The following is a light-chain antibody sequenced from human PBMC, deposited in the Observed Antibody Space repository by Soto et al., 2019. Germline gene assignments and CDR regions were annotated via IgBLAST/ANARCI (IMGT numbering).Light chain of an antibody. Sequence: QSALTQPPSASGSPGQSVTISCTGTSSDVGGYNYVSWYQHHPGKAPKLMIYEVSKRPSGVPDRFSGSKSGNTASLTVSGLQAEDEADYYCSSYADTNIRVFGGGTQLTVL. J-gene: IGLJ2*01. V-gene: IGLV2-8*01. CDR2: EVS. CDR1: SSDVGGYNY. CDR3: SSYADTNIRV.